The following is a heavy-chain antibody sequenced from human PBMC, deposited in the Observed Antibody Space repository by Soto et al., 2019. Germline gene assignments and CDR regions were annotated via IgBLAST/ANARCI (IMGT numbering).Heavy chain of an antibody. J-gene: IGHJ4*02. CDR3: ARVAVITAAGTSDY. D-gene: IGHD6-13*01. V-gene: IGHV3-11*06. CDR1: GYTFSDYY. Sequence: QVQLVESGGGLVRPGGSLRLSCAASGYTFSDYYMSWIRQVPGKGLEWVAYISGSSDSIPYADSVKGRFTISRDNAKNSLYLQMNSLRAEDTAVYYCARVAVITAAGTSDYWGQGTLVTVSS. CDR2: ISGSSDSI.